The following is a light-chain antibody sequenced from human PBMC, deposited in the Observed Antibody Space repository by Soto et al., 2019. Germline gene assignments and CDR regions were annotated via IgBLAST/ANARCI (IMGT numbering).Light chain of an antibody. CDR3: QQYNNWPIT. CDR2: GAS. V-gene: IGKV3-15*01. Sequence: EIVMTQSPATLSVSPGERATLSCRASQSVSSNLAWYQQKPGQAPRLLIYGASTRATCIPARFSGSGSGTEFTLTISRLQSEDFAVYYCQQYNNWPITFGQGTRLEIK. J-gene: IGKJ5*01. CDR1: QSVSSN.